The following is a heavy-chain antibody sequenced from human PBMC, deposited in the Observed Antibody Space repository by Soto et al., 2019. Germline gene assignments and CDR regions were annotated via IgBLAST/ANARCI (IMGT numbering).Heavy chain of an antibody. CDR1: GFTFSSYG. Sequence: GGSLRLSCAASGFTFSSYGMHWVRQAPGKGLEWVADISFAGSDKYYADSVKGRFTISRDNSKNTLYLQLNSLRPEDTAVYYCASLASAGTRPFDYWGQGTLVTVSS. V-gene: IGHV3-30*03. CDR2: ISFAGSDK. J-gene: IGHJ4*02. CDR3: ASLASAGTRPFDY. D-gene: IGHD6-13*01.